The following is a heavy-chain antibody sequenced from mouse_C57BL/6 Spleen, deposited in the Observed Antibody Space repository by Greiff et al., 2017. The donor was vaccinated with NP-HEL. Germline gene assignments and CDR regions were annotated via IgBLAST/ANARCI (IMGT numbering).Heavy chain of an antibody. D-gene: IGHD1-1*01. CDR1: GYTFTSYW. CDR2: IDPSDSYT. CDR3: ARGDGSSSWYFDV. J-gene: IGHJ1*03. Sequence: QVQLQQPGAELVMPGASVKLSCKASGYTFTSYWMHWVKQRPGQGLEWIGDIDPSDSYTNYNQKFKGKSTLTVDKSSSTAYMQLSSLTSEDSAVYYCARGDGSSSWYFDVWGTGTTVTVSS. V-gene: IGHV1-69*01.